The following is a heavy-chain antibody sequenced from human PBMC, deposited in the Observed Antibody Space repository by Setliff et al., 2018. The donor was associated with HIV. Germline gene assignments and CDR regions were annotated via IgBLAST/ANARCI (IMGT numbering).Heavy chain of an antibody. J-gene: IGHJ5*02. D-gene: IGHD4-4*01. CDR2: VHTTGSP. Sequence: SETLSLTCTVSGSMDNYYWSWIRQSPGKGLECIGYVHTTGSPNYNPSLQSRVTLSVDMSKNQFFLRLTSVTAADTAVYYCARDLTSNSNCFDPWGQGVLVTSPQ. CDR3: ARDLTSNSNCFDP. CDR1: GSMDNYY. V-gene: IGHV4-4*09.